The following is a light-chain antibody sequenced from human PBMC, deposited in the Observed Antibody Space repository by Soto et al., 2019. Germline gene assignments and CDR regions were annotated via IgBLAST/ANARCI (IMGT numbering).Light chain of an antibody. CDR2: GAS. Sequence: IVLTQSPATLSLSPGERATLSCTASQHVTTTYIAWYQQXXGQAPRLLIYGASTRATGTPDRFTGGGFGTDFTLTNSRVEPEDFAVYYCQQYDSSFTFGGGTKVEMK. CDR1: QHVTTTY. J-gene: IGKJ4*01. CDR3: QQYDSSFT. V-gene: IGKV3-20*01.